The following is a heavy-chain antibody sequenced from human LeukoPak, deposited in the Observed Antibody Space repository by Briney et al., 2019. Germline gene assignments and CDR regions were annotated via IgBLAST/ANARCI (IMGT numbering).Heavy chain of an antibody. D-gene: IGHD3-10*01. J-gene: IGHJ3*02. CDR1: GFTLSSYW. CDR2: IKEDGSEK. V-gene: IGHV3-7*03. Sequence: GGSLRLSCAASGFTLSSYWMSWVRQAPGKGLEWVANIKEDGSEKYYVDSVKGRFTISRDNAKNSLYLHMNSLTAEDTAMYYCARDWVAGVPFDAFDIWGQGAMVSVSS. CDR3: ARDWVAGVPFDAFDI.